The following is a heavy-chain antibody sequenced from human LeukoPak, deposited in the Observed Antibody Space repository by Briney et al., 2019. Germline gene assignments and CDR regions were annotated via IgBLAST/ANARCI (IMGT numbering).Heavy chain of an antibody. CDR2: ISGSGGST. Sequence: GGSLRLSCAASGFTFSSYAMSWVRQAPGKGLEWVSAISGSGGSTYYADSVKGRFTISRDNSKNTLYLQMNSLRAEDTAVYYCAKSPASMARGVLIYYYYGMDVWGKGTTVTVSS. CDR1: GFTFSSYA. V-gene: IGHV3-23*01. CDR3: AKSPASMARGVLIYYYYGMDV. J-gene: IGHJ6*04. D-gene: IGHD3-10*01.